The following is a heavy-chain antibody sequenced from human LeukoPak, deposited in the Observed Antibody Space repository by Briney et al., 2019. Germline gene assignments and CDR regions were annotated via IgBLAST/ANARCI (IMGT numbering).Heavy chain of an antibody. D-gene: IGHD3-10*01. CDR2: INHSGST. Sequence: GSLRLSCAASGFTFDDYGMSWIRQPPGKGLEWIGEINHSGSTNYNPSLKSRVTISVDTSKNQFSLKLSSVTAADTAVYYCARLTKNDSGSFRFGKKKRGYMNVWGKGTTVTISS. CDR3: ARLTKNDSGSFRFGKKKRGYMNV. V-gene: IGHV4-34*01. J-gene: IGHJ6*03. CDR1: GFTFDDYG.